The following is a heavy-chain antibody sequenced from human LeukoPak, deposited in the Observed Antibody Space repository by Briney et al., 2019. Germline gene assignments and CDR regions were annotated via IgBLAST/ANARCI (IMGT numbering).Heavy chain of an antibody. CDR3: ARGGGHYYDSSGYYYRY. D-gene: IGHD3-22*01. J-gene: IGHJ4*02. CDR2: INPSGGST. Sequence: ASVKVSCKASGYTFTGYYMHWVRQAPGQGLEWMGIINPSGGSTSYAQKFQGRVTMTRDMSTSTAYMELSSLRSEDTAVYYCARGGGHYYDSSGYYYRYWGQGTLVTVSS. CDR1: GYTFTGYY. V-gene: IGHV1-46*01.